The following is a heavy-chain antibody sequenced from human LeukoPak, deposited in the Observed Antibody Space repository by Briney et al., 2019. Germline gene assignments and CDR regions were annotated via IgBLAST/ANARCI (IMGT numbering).Heavy chain of an antibody. Sequence: GASVKVSCKASGYTFTSYDINWVRQATGQGLEWMGWMNPNSGNTGYAQKFQGRVTMTRNTSISTAYMELSSLRSEDTAVYYCARGGYSSSWYRAVYYYYYMDVWAKGPRSPSP. CDR2: MNPNSGNT. CDR3: ARGGYSSSWYRAVYYYYYMDV. CDR1: GYTFTSYD. V-gene: IGHV1-8*01. J-gene: IGHJ6*03. D-gene: IGHD6-13*01.